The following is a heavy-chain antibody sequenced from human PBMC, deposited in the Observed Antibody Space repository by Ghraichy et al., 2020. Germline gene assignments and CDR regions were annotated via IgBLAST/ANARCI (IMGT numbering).Heavy chain of an antibody. CDR3: IRDLRDFDF. Sequence: GGSLRLSCAASGFSFSSFWIHWVRQSPGKGPEWVSRIEGGGTNSNYADSVKGRFTISRDNDKNTVYLQMDSLRAEDTAVYYCIRDLRDFDFWGQGTLVTVAS. V-gene: IGHV3-74*01. CDR1: GFSFSSFW. CDR2: IEGGGTNS. J-gene: IGHJ4*02.